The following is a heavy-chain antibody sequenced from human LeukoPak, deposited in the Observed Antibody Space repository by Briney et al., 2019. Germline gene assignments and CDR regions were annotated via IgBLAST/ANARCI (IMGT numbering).Heavy chain of an antibody. CDR2: ISAYNGNT. D-gene: IGHD3-22*01. CDR3: ARVGRQAVVVTKRYFDY. V-gene: IGHV1-18*01. J-gene: IGHJ4*02. Sequence: ASVKVSCKASGYTFTSYGISWVRQAPGQGLEWMGWISAYNGNTNYAQKLQGRVTMTTDTSTSTAYMELRSLRSDDTAVYYCARVGRQAVVVTKRYFDYWGQGTLVTVSS. CDR1: GYTFTSYG.